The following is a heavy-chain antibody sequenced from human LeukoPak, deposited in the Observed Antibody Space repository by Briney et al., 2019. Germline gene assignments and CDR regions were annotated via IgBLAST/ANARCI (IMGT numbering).Heavy chain of an antibody. J-gene: IGHJ6*02. CDR2: LSGSGGAT. D-gene: IGHD6-13*01. CDR3: AKATAAPTKYYYGMDV. CDR1: GFTFNNYA. Sequence: GGSLRLSCAASGFTFNNYAMSWVRQAPGKGLEWVSALSGSGGATYYADSVKGRFTISRDNSKNTLFLHMNSLRVEDTAVYYCAKATAAPTKYYYGMDVWGQGTTVTVSS. V-gene: IGHV3-23*01.